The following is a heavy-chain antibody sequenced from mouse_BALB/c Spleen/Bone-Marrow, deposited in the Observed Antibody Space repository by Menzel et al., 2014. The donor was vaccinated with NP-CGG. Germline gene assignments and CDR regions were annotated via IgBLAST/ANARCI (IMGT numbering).Heavy chain of an antibody. V-gene: IGHV4-1*02. CDR2: INPDSSTI. CDR1: GFDFSRYW. J-gene: IGHJ4*01. Sequence: EVMVVESGGGLVQPGGSLKLSCAASGFDFSRYWMSWVRQATGKGIEGIGEINPDSSTINYTPSLKDKFIISRDNAKNTLYLQMSKVRSEDTALYYCARPDDGYYAMDYWGQGSSVTVSS. CDR3: ARPDDGYYAMDY. D-gene: IGHD2-3*01.